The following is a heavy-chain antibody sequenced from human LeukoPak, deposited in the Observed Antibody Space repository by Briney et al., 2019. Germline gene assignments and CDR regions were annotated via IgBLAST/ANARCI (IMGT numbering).Heavy chain of an antibody. D-gene: IGHD1-26*01. V-gene: IGHV3-30*02. J-gene: IGHJ4*02. CDR2: IRYDGSDK. CDR1: GFIFSSYG. CDR3: AKDSWEVGATSEIDY. Sequence: PGGSLRLSCAASGFIFSSYGMHWVRQAPGKGLEWVAFIRYDGSDKYYADSVKGRFTISRDNSKNTLYLQMNSLRAEDTAVYYCAKDSWEVGATSEIDYWGQGTLVTVSS.